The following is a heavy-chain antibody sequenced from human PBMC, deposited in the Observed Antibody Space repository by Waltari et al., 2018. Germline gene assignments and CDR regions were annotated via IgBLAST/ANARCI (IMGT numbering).Heavy chain of an antibody. J-gene: IGHJ5*02. CDR3: ARDAIAAPHNWFDP. CDR1: GFTFSSYA. Sequence: QVQLVESGGGVVQPGRSLRLSCVASGFTFSSYAMHWVRQAPGKGLEWVAVISYDGSNKYYADSVKGRFTISRDNSKNTLYLQMNSLRAEDTAVYYCARDAIAAPHNWFDPWGQGTLVTVSS. CDR2: ISYDGSNK. V-gene: IGHV3-30-3*01. D-gene: IGHD6-13*01.